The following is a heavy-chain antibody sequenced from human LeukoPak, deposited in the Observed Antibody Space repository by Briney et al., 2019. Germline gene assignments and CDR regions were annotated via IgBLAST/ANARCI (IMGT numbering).Heavy chain of an antibody. CDR3: ARHYGAAAGFLLYY. D-gene: IGHD6-13*01. CDR1: GGSISSYY. Sequence: SETLSLTCTVSGGSISSYYWSWIRQPPGKGLEWIGYIYYSGSTNYNPSLKSRVTISVDTSKNQFSLKLSSVTAADTAVYYCARHYGAAAGFLLYYWGQGTLVTVSS. V-gene: IGHV4-59*08. J-gene: IGHJ4*02. CDR2: IYYSGST.